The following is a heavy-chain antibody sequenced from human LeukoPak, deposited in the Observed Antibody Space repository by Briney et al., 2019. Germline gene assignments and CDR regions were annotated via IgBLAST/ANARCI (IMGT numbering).Heavy chain of an antibody. Sequence: GGSLRLSCAASGFTFSSYAMSWVRQAPGKGLEWVSGISGSGESTYYADSVKGRFTISRDNAKNSLYLQMNSLRAEDTAVYYCARKYCSTTSCLFDNWGQGTLVTVSS. V-gene: IGHV3-23*01. CDR3: ARKYCSTTSCLFDN. J-gene: IGHJ4*02. CDR2: ISGSGEST. CDR1: GFTFSSYA. D-gene: IGHD2-2*01.